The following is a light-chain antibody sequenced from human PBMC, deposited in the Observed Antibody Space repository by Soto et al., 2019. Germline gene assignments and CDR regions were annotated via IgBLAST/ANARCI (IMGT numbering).Light chain of an antibody. CDR3: QLYGVSPH. Sequence: DIVLTQSPGTLSLSPGARAPLSCKTSQSSGSNFLAWYQHKPGQAPRLLIYASSNRATGIPDRFSGSASGTDFTLTINRLEPEDFAVYYCQLYGVSPHFGQGTRLEIK. CDR1: QSSGSNF. CDR2: ASS. V-gene: IGKV3-20*01. J-gene: IGKJ5*01.